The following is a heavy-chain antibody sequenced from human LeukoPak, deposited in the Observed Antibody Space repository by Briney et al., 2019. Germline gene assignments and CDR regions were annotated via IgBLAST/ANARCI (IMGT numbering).Heavy chain of an antibody. V-gene: IGHV4-34*01. CDR1: GGSFSDYW. D-gene: IGHD3-10*01. J-gene: IGHJ5*02. CDR2: VNHSGRT. CDR3: ARTYYYGSGSSYFDP. Sequence: SETLSLTCAVYGGSFSDYWWTWIRQSPGKGLEWIGEVNHSGRTNYNPSLKSQVTISVDTSKNQFSLNLTSVTAADTAVYYCARTYYYGSGSSYFDPWGQGTLVTVSS.